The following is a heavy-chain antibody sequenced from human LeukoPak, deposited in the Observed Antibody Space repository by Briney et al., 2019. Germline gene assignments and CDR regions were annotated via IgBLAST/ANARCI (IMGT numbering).Heavy chain of an antibody. D-gene: IGHD2-21*02. V-gene: IGHV3-15*01. CDR3: TTDSVATAIVYYYYGMDV. J-gene: IGHJ6*04. CDR2: IKSKTDGGTT. Sequence: GGSLRLSCAASGFTFSIAWMSWVRQAPGKGLEWVGRIKSKTDGGTTDYAAPVKGRFTISRDDSKNTLYLQMNSLKTEDTAVYYCTTDSVATAIVYYYYGMDVWGKGTTVTVSS. CDR1: GFTFSIAW.